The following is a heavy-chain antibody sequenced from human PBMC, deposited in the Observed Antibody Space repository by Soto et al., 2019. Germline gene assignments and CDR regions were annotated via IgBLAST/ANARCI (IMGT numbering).Heavy chain of an antibody. CDR2: ISGSGGST. CDR1: GFTFSSYA. D-gene: IGHD2-2*02. Sequence: EVQRMESGGGLVQPGGSLRLSCAASGFTFSSYARSWVRQAPGKGLEWVSAISGSGGSTYDADSVKGRFTISRDNSKNTLYLQMNRLRAEDTAVYYCATLWSPAALPFCIDYWGQRTLVTVSS. CDR3: ATLWSPAALPFCIDY. V-gene: IGHV3-23*01. J-gene: IGHJ4*02.